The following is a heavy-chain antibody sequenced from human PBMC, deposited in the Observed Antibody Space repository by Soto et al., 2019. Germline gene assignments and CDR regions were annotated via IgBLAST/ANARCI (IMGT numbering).Heavy chain of an antibody. D-gene: IGHD1-26*01. CDR3: APPPKGYFGPTAFDS. CDR1: GGSINRGDFF. Sequence: PSETLSLTCTLSGGSINRGDFFWNWIRQYPGKGLEWIGYSYNNGGTFYNPSLDSRLTISVDRSKNLCSLKLTSVTAADTAVYYCAPPPKGYFGPTAFDSGGQGTLVPVSS. V-gene: IGHV4-31*03. J-gene: IGHJ4*01. CDR2: SYNNGGT.